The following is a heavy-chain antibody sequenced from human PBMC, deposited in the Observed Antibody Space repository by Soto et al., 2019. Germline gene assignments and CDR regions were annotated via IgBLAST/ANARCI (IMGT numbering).Heavy chain of an antibody. CDR3: ARDGWRVATVNTPYYYYYMGV. Sequence: GASVKVSCKASGYTFTGYYMHWVRQAPGQGLEWMGWINPNSGGTNYAQKFQGWVTMTRDTSISTAYMELSRLRSDDTAVYYCARDGWRVATVNTPYYYYYMGVWGKGTTVTVSS. CDR2: INPNSGGT. CDR1: GYTFTGYY. V-gene: IGHV1-2*04. D-gene: IGHD4-4*01. J-gene: IGHJ6*03.